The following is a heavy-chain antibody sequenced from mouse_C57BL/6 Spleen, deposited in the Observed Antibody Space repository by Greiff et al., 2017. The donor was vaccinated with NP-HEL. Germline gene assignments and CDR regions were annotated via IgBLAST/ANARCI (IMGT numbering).Heavy chain of an antibody. CDR1: GYTFTSYT. V-gene: IGHV1-4*01. CDR3: ALYYYGPIDY. J-gene: IGHJ2*01. Sequence: QVQLQQSGAELARPGASVKMSCKASGYTFTSYTMHWVKQRPGQGLEWIGYINPSSGYTKYNQKFKDKATLTADKSSSTAYMQLSSLTSEDSAVYYYALYYYGPIDYWGQGTTLTVSS. D-gene: IGHD1-1*01. CDR2: INPSSGYT.